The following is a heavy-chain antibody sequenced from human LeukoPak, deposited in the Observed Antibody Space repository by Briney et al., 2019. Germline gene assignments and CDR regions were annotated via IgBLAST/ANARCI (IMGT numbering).Heavy chain of an antibody. J-gene: IGHJ6*03. CDR2: ISSSSYI. Sequence: GGSLRLSCAASGFTFSSYSMNWVRQAPGKGLEWVSSISSSSYIYYADSVKGRFTISRDNAKNSLYLQMNSLRAEDTAVYYCANNWGRSPDNYYYYMDVWGKGTTVTVSS. CDR1: GFTFSSYS. CDR3: ANNWGRSPDNYYYYMDV. D-gene: IGHD7-27*01. V-gene: IGHV3-21*01.